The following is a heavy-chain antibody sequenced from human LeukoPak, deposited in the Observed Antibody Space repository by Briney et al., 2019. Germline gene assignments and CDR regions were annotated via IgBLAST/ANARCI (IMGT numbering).Heavy chain of an antibody. CDR3: ARLVRGPPPFDY. D-gene: IGHD3-10*01. CDR1: GGSISSYY. Sequence: SETLSLTCTVSGGSISSYYWSWIRQPPGKGLEWIGYIYYSGTTTYNPSLKSRVTISLDTSKKQFSLKLSSVTAADTAVYYCARLVRGPPPFDYWGQGTLVTVSS. V-gene: IGHV4-59*01. J-gene: IGHJ4*02. CDR2: IYYSGTT.